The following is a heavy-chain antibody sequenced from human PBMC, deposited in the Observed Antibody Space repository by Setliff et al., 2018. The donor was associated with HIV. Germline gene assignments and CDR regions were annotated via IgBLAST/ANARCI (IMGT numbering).Heavy chain of an antibody. CDR2: INHGGDT. J-gene: IGHJ5*02. CDR1: GQSISGYY. Sequence: PSETLSLTCAVYGQSISGYYWSWIRQTPGKGLEWIGEINHGGDTNYNPSLRSRVTISVDTSKNQFSLKLSSVTAADTAVYYCARDAPTVYANGWFDPWGQGTLVTVSS. CDR3: ARDAPTVYANGWFDP. V-gene: IGHV4-34*01. D-gene: IGHD2-8*01.